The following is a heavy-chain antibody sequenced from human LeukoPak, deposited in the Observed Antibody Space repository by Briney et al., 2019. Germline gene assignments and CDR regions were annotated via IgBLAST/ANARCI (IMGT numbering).Heavy chain of an antibody. D-gene: IGHD5-12*01. V-gene: IGHV2-5*02. CDR2: IYWDDDK. J-gene: IGHJ3*02. Sequence: ESGPTLVNPTQTLTLTCTFSGFSLSTSGVGVGWIRQPPGKALEWLALIYWDDDKRYSPSLKSRLTITKDTSKNQVVLTMTNMDPVDTATYYCAHRRPTNYETVWEVATTDAFDIWGQGTMVTVSS. CDR1: GFSLSTSGVG. CDR3: AHRRPTNYETVWEVATTDAFDI.